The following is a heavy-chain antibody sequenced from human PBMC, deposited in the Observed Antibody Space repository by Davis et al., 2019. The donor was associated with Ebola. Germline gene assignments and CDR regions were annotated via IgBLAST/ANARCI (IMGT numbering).Heavy chain of an antibody. CDR3: ARVGVYCSSTSCYTGSYYYYGMDV. J-gene: IGHJ6*02. V-gene: IGHV3-21*01. CDR1: GFTFSLYA. Sequence: GESLKISCAASGFTFSLYAMHWVRQAPGKGLEWVSFIRCSTSYVYYADSLKGRFTISRDNAKNSLYLQMNSLRAEDTAVYYCARVGVYCSSTSCYTGSYYYYGMDVWGQGTTVTVSS. CDR2: IRCSTSYV. D-gene: IGHD2-2*02.